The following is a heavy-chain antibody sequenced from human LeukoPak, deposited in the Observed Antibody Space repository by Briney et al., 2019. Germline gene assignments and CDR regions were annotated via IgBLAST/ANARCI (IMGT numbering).Heavy chain of an antibody. CDR3: ARGICSGGSCNWFDP. V-gene: IGHV4-30-2*01. D-gene: IGHD2-15*01. J-gene: IGHJ5*02. CDR1: GGSISSGGYS. CDR2: IYHSGST. Sequence: SETLSLTCAVSGGSISSGGYSWSWIRQPPGKGLEWIGYIYHSGSTYYNPSLKSRVTISVDRSKNQFSLKLSSVTAADTAVYYCARGICSGGSCNWFDPWGQGTLVTVSS.